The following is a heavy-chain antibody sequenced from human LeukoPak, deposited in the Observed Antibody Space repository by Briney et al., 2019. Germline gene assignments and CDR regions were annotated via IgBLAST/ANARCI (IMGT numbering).Heavy chain of an antibody. D-gene: IGHD1-1*01. CDR2: IRSKAYGETA. CDR3: TRDRGAYNLYDY. CDR1: GFTFGDYA. V-gene: IGHV3-49*03. J-gene: IGHJ4*02. Sequence: GGSLRLSCTASGFTFGDYAMSWIRLAPGKGLEWVGFIRSKAYGETADYAASVKGRFTISRDDSKAIAYLQMNSLKTEDTAVYHCTRDRGAYNLYDYWGQGTLVTVSS.